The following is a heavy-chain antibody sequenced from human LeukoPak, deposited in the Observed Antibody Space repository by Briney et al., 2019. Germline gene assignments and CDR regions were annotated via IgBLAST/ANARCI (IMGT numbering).Heavy chain of an antibody. V-gene: IGHV4-59*08. CDR3: ASAAIVRATAYFEY. J-gene: IGHJ4*02. CDR1: GASINSYY. D-gene: IGHD1-26*01. CDR2: IYYSGST. Sequence: SETLSLTCIVSGASINSYYWSWIRQPPGKGLEWIGYIYYSGSTDYNPSLKSRVTISLDTSQKQFSLRLSSVTAADTAVYYCASAAIVRATAYFEYWGQGALVTVSS.